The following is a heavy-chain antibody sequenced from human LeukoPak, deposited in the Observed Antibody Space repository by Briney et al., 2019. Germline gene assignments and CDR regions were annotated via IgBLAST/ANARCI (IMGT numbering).Heavy chain of an antibody. V-gene: IGHV3-30-3*01. CDR3: AGELDAFDI. CDR1: GFTFSSYT. CDR2: VLYDGSNV. Sequence: GGSLRLSCAASGFTFSSYTMHWVRQAPGKGLEWVALVLYDGSNVHYADSVKGRFTISRDNSKNTLNLQMNSLRAEDTAVYYCAGELDAFDIWGQGTMVTVSS. J-gene: IGHJ3*02.